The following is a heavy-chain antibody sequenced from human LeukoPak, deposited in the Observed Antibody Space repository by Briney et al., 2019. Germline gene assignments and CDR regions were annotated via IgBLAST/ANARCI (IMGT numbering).Heavy chain of an antibody. Sequence: ASVTVSCKASGYTFTGYYMHWVRQAPGQGLDWMGWMNPNSGNTGYAQKFQGRVTITRNTSISTVYMELSSLRSEDTAVYYCARSGHYYDSSGYFNYYYYYMDVWGKGTTVTVSS. V-gene: IGHV1-8*03. CDR1: GYTFTGYY. CDR2: MNPNSGNT. J-gene: IGHJ6*03. D-gene: IGHD3-22*01. CDR3: ARSGHYYDSSGYFNYYYYYMDV.